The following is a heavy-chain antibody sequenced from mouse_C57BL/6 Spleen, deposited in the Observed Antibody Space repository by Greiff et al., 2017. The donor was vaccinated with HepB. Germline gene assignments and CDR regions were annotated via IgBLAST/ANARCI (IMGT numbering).Heavy chain of an antibody. CDR1: GYTFTSYW. D-gene: IGHD1-1*01. CDR3: ARGVITTVEALFDV. J-gene: IGHJ1*03. Sequence: QVQLQQPGAELVMPGASVKLSCKASGYTFTSYWMHWVKQRPGQGLEWIGEIEPSDSCTNYNQKFKGKSTLTVDKSANTAYMQLSSLTSEDSAVYYCARGVITTVEALFDVWGTGTTVTVSS. V-gene: IGHV1-69*01. CDR2: IEPSDSCT.